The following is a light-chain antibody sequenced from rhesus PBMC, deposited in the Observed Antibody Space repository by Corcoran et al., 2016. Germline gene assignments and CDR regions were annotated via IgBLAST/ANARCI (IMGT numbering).Light chain of an antibody. Sequence: DIQMTQSPSSLSASVGDTVTITCRASQGISSYLNWFQQKPGKAPNLLIYAASSLESGVPLRFSGSGYGTDFTLTISSRQPEDLAVYYCLQHNSYPRTFGQGTKVEIK. V-gene: IGKV1-28*02. CDR2: AAS. CDR1: QGISSY. J-gene: IGKJ1*01. CDR3: LQHNSYPRT.